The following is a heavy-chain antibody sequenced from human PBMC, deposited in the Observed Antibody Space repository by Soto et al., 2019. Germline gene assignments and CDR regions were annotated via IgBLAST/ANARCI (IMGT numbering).Heavy chain of an antibody. CDR1: GGSFSGYY. J-gene: IGHJ5*02. D-gene: IGHD2-15*01. CDR2: INHSGST. V-gene: IGHV4-34*01. Sequence: QVQLQQWGAGLLKPSETLSLTCAVYGGSFSGYYWSWIRQPPGKGLEWIGEINHSGSTNYNPSLKSRVTISVDTSKNHSSLKLSSVTAADTAVYYCARDVARSRKGRHNWFDPWGQGTLVTVSS. CDR3: ARDVARSRKGRHNWFDP.